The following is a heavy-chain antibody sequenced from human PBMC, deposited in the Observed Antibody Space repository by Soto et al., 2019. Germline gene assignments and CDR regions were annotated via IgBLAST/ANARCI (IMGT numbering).Heavy chain of an antibody. Sequence: GGSLRLSCAASGFTFSSYAMSWVRQAPGKGLEWVSAISGSGGSTYYADSVKGRFTISRDNPKNTLYLQMNSLRAEDTAVYYCAKDEPPGGGYCSGGSCYSDYWGQGTLVTVSS. CDR2: ISGSGGST. CDR1: GFTFSSYA. D-gene: IGHD2-15*01. V-gene: IGHV3-23*01. J-gene: IGHJ4*02. CDR3: AKDEPPGGGYCSGGSCYSDY.